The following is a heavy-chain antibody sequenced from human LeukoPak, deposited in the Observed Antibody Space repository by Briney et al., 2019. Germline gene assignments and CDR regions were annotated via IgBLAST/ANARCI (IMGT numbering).Heavy chain of an antibody. CDR2: ISGSGGST. CDR3: ARSNYYDSSGYYPRFDY. J-gene: IGHJ4*02. Sequence: PGGSLRLSCAASGFTFSSYAMSWVRQAPGKGLEWVSSISGSGGSTYYAGSVKGRFTISRDNSKNTLYLQMNSLRAEDTAVYYCARSNYYDSSGYYPRFDYWGQGTLVTVSS. CDR1: GFTFSSYA. D-gene: IGHD3-22*01. V-gene: IGHV3-23*01.